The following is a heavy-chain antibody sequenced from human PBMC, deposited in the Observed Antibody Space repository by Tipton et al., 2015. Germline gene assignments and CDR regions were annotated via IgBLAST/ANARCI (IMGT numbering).Heavy chain of an antibody. V-gene: IGHV4-31*03. CDR3: ARQTTLEYYESAGYYFRGHAFDI. CDR2: IYYSGST. CDR1: GGSISSGGYY. Sequence: TLSLTCTVSGGSISSGGYYWSWIRQHPGKGLEWIGYIYYSGSTYYNPSLKSRVTISVDTSKNQFSLKLRSVTAADTAVYFCARQTTLEYYESAGYYFRGHAFDIWGQGTTATVSS. D-gene: IGHD3-22*01. J-gene: IGHJ3*02.